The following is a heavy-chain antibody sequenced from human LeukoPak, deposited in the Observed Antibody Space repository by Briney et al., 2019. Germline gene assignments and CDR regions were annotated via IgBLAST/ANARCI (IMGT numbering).Heavy chain of an antibody. J-gene: IGHJ4*02. D-gene: IGHD2-15*01. Sequence: ASVKVSCMASGYTFTSYAMHWVRQAPGQRLEWMGWINAGNGNTKYSQKFQGRVTITRDTSASTAYMELSSLRSEDTAVYYCARRSCSGGSCYTVDYWGQGTLVTVSS. CDR3: ARRSCSGGSCYTVDY. CDR2: INAGNGNT. CDR1: GYTFTSYA. V-gene: IGHV1-3*01.